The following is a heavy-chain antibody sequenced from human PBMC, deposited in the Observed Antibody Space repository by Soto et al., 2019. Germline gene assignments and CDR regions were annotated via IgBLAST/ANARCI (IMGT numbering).Heavy chain of an antibody. CDR2: IYYSGST. V-gene: IGHV4-39*02. CDR3: ATQEVGGSYVYTFDP. CDR1: GGSISSSSYY. J-gene: IGHJ5*02. Sequence: QLQLQESGPGLVKPSETLSLTCTVSGGSISSSSYYWGWIRQPPGKGLEWIGSIYYSGSTYYNPSLKSGVTISVATSKNHFSLKLSSVTAADTAVYYCATQEVGGSYVYTFDPWGQGTLVTVSS. D-gene: IGHD1-26*01.